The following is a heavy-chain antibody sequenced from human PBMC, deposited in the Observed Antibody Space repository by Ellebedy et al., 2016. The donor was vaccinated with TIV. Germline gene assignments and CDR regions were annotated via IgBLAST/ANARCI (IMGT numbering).Heavy chain of an antibody. Sequence: MPSETLSLTCTISGDSMSDYWWTWIRQTPGKGLQWIGSVYHSDFPDDNSGYTNYNPSLESRLSMSVDASKSQLSLRLRSVTVADTALYFCARERLVSDFFDYYTGLDVWGHGTAVSVSS. CDR1: GDSMSDYW. CDR2: VYHSDFPDDNSGYT. D-gene: IGHD6-6*01. V-gene: IGHV4-59*01. CDR3: ARERLVSDFFDYYTGLDV. J-gene: IGHJ6*02.